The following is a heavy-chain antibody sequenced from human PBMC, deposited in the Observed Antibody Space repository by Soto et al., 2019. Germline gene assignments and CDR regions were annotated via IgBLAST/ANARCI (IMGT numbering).Heavy chain of an antibody. CDR1: GYTFTSYA. Sequence: QVQLVQSGAEVKKPGASVKVSCKASGYTFTSYAMHWVRQAPGQRLEWMGWINAGNGNTKYSQKFRGRVTITRDTSAPTAYMELSSLRSEDTAVYYCARDLARVTMVRGVMYYWGQGTLVTVSS. CDR3: ARDLARVTMVRGVMYY. D-gene: IGHD3-10*01. J-gene: IGHJ4*02. V-gene: IGHV1-3*01. CDR2: INAGNGNT.